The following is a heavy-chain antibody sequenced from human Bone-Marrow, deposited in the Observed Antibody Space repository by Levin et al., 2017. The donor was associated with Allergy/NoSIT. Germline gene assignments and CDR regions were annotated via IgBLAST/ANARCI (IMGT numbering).Heavy chain of an antibody. V-gene: IGHV3-21*01. Sequence: LSLTCAASGFTFDSYSMTWVRQAPGKGLEWVASISNRGSYIYYADSLKGRFTISRDNAKDSLYLQMNSLRAEDTAVYYCAKALQTYFHYDLGVWGQGTTVTVSS. CDR1: GFTFDSYS. CDR2: ISNRGSYI. J-gene: IGHJ6*02. CDR3: AKALQTYFHYDLGV.